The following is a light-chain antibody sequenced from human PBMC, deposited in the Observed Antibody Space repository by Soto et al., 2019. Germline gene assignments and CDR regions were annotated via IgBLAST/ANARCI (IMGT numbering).Light chain of an antibody. CDR2: DAS. J-gene: IGKJ1*01. Sequence: EIVMTQSPATLSVSPGERATLSCRASQRVSSNFAWYQQKPGQAPRLFIYDASTRATGIPARFSGSGSGTEFTLTSSSLQYEDFAVYYCQQYNNWPTWTFGQGTKVEIK. V-gene: IGKV3-15*01. CDR1: QRVSSN. CDR3: QQYNNWPTWT.